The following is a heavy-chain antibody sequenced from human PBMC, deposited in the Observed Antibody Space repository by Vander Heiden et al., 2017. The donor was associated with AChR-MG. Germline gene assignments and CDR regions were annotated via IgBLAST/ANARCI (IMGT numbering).Heavy chain of an antibody. Sequence: QVQLQESGPGLVKPSETLSLTCTGSGGSISSYYWSWIRQPAGRGLEWIGRIYTSGSTNYTPSLKSRVAMSVDTSKNQFSLKLSSVTAADTAVYYCARDFGSSSWFLQYLDYWGQGTLVTVSS. CDR3: ARDFGSSSWFLQYLDY. D-gene: IGHD6-13*01. CDR1: GGSISSYY. V-gene: IGHV4-4*07. CDR2: IYTSGST. J-gene: IGHJ4*02.